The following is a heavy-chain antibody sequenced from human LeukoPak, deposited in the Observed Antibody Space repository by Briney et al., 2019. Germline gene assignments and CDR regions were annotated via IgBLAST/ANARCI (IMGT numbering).Heavy chain of an antibody. CDR1: GGSISSSGYY. J-gene: IGHJ4*02. CDR3: VRLVSATGNFDF. D-gene: IGHD1-1*01. CDR2: IDYSGDT. Sequence: PSETLFLTCSVSGGSISSSGYYWGWIRQPPGKGLEWIETIDYSGDTYYNPSLKSRVTISMDTSKNQFSLKLRSVTAADTAVYFCVRLVSATGNFDFWGQGALVTVSS. V-gene: IGHV4-39*07.